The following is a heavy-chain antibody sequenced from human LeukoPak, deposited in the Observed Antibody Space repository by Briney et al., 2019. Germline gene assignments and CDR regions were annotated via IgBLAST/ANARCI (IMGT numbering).Heavy chain of an antibody. CDR2: ISGSGGST. CDR1: GFTFSSYA. D-gene: IGHD2-15*01. J-gene: IGHJ4*02. Sequence: AGGSLRLSCAASGFTFSSYAMSWVRQAPGEGLEWVSAISGSGGSTYYADSVKGRFTISRDNSKNTLYLQMNSLRAEDTAVYYCAKGGYCSGGSCYPYYFDYWGQGTLVTVSS. CDR3: AKGGYCSGGSCYPYYFDY. V-gene: IGHV3-23*01.